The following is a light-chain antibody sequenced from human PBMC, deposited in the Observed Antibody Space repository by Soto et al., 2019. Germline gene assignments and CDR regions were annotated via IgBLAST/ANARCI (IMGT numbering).Light chain of an antibody. V-gene: IGKV2-28*01. CDR3: MQAVQTVT. CDR2: LGS. CDR1: QSLLHSTGYNY. J-gene: IGKJ5*01. Sequence: DIVLTQSPLSLPVTPGEPASISCRSSQSLLHSTGYNYLDWYLQKPGQSPQLLIYLGSNRASGVPDRFSGSGSGTDFTLKISRVEAEDVGVYYCMQAVQTVTFGQGTRLEIK.